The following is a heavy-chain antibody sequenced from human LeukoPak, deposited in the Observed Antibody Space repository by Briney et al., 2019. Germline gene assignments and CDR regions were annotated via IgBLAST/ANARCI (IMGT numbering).Heavy chain of an antibody. CDR3: ARHRGYYKSRGDGYYFDY. CDR1: GGSISSYY. V-gene: IGHV4-59*08. Sequence: SETLSLTCTVSGGSISSYYWSWIRQPPGKGLEWIGSIYYSGNTKYNPSLQSRVTISVDTFKNQFSLKLSSVTAADTAVYFCARHRGYYKSRGDGYYFDYWGQGTLVTVSS. CDR2: IYYSGNT. D-gene: IGHD3-22*01. J-gene: IGHJ4*02.